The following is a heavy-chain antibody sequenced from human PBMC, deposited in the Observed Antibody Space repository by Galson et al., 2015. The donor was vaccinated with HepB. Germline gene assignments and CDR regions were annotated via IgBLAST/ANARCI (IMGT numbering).Heavy chain of an antibody. J-gene: IGHJ6*02. V-gene: IGHV3-30*18. CDR2: ISYDGSNK. CDR1: GFTFSSYG. CDR3: AKEGEQWLADYYYGMDV. Sequence: SLRLSCAASGFTFSSYGMHWVRQAPGKGLEWVAVISYDGSNKYYADSVKGRFTISRDNSKNTLYLQMNSLRAEDTAVYYCAKEGEQWLADYYYGMDVWGQGTTVTVSS. D-gene: IGHD6-19*01.